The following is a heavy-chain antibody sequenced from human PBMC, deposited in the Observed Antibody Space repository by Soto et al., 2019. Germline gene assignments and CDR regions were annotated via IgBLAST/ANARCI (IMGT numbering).Heavy chain of an antibody. CDR3: AKDGFGGAGQLWLVRFPDY. J-gene: IGHJ4*02. CDR2: ISSDGSNK. V-gene: IGHV3-30*18. Sequence: QVRLVESGGGVVQPGRSLRLSCTASGFTFSSYGIHWVRQAPGKGLEWVAVISSDGSNKYYTDSVKGRFTISRDNSNNTLFLQMNSLRAEDTAVYFCAKDGFGGAGQLWLVRFPDYWGQGTLVTVSS. CDR1: GFTFSSYG. D-gene: IGHD6-19*01.